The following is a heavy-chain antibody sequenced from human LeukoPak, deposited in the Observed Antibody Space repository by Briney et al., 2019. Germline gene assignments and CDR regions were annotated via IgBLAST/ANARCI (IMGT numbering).Heavy chain of an antibody. CDR2: IYYSGST. D-gene: IGHD3-22*01. V-gene: IGHV4-59*08. CDR3: ARQDSGFPRHAAFDI. J-gene: IGHJ3*02. CDR1: GGSISSYY. Sequence: SESLSLTCTVSGGSISSYYWSWIRQPPGKGPEWIGYIYYSGSTNYNPSLKSRVTISVDTSKNQFSLKLSSVTAADTAVYYCARQDSGFPRHAAFDIWGQGTMVTVSS.